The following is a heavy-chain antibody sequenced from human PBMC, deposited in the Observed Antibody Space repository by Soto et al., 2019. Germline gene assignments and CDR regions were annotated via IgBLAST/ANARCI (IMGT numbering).Heavy chain of an antibody. D-gene: IGHD1-26*01. V-gene: IGHV4-39*01. CDR3: ARFHYALKYVGFNWFAP. Sequence: SETLSLTCTVSGGSISNSSYYWGWIRQPPGKGLEWIGSIYYSGSTYYNPSLKSRVTISVDTSKNQFSLKLSSVTAADTAVYYCARFHYALKYVGFNWFAPWGQGILVTVSS. J-gene: IGHJ5*02. CDR2: IYYSGST. CDR1: GGSISNSSYY.